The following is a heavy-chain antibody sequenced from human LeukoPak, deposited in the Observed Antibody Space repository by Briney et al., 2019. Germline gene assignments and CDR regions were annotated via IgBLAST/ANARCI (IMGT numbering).Heavy chain of an antibody. CDR2: ISGSGGST. J-gene: IGHJ3*02. Sequence: GGPLRLSCAASGFTFSSYAMSWVRQAPGKGLEWVSAISGSGGSTYYADSVKGRFTISRDNSKNTLYLQMNSLRAEDTAVYYCAKDSSSWYYAFDIWGQGTMVTVSS. V-gene: IGHV3-23*01. D-gene: IGHD6-13*01. CDR3: AKDSSSWYYAFDI. CDR1: GFTFSSYA.